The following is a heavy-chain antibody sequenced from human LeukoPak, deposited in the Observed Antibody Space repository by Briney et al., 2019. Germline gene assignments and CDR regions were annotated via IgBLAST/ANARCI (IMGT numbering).Heavy chain of an antibody. D-gene: IGHD5-12*01. J-gene: IGHJ2*01. Sequence: GAPLKTSSKGPGSRFTSYWISWVRRLPGKGVGWMGRIDPSDSYTNYSTSFQGLVTISANKSIITAYLQWSSLKAAYSSMYFCATSLGYGFDLWGRGTLVTVSS. CDR2: IDPSDSYT. CDR1: GSRFTSYW. CDR3: ATSLGYGFDL. V-gene: IGHV5-10-1*01.